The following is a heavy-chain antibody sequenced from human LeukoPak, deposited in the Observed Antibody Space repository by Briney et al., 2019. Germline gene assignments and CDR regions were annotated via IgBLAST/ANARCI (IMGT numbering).Heavy chain of an antibody. J-gene: IGHJ5*02. CDR3: ARRRVLAAALSWFDP. Sequence: SETLSLTCTVSGGSISSSSYYWGWIRQPPGKGLEWIGNIYYSGSTYYNPSLKSRVTISVDTSKNQFSLKLSSVTAADTAVYYCARRRVLAAALSWFDPWGQGTLVTVSS. CDR2: IYYSGST. V-gene: IGHV4-39*07. CDR1: GGSISSSSYY. D-gene: IGHD6-13*01.